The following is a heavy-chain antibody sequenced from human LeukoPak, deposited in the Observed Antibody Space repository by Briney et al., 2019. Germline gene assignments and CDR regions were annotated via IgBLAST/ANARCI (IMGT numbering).Heavy chain of an antibody. V-gene: IGHV4-34*01. D-gene: IGHD3-22*01. CDR1: GGSFSGYY. J-gene: IGHJ3*02. Sequence: SETLSLTCAVYGGSFSGYYWSWIRQPPGKGLEWIGEINHSGSTNYNPSLKSRVTISVDTSKNQFSLKLSSVTAADTAVYYCARTYYYDSSGYDAFDIWGQGTMVTVSS. CDR3: ARTYYYDSSGYDAFDI. CDR2: INHSGST.